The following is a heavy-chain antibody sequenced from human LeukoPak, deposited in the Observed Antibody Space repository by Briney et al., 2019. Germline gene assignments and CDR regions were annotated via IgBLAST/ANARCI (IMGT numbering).Heavy chain of an antibody. CDR3: ARVPPGPDSSGFFDY. CDR2: INSGGSST. CDR1: GFTFSSYW. D-gene: IGHD3-22*01. J-gene: IGHJ4*02. V-gene: IGHV3-74*01. Sequence: GGSLRLSCAASGFTFSSYWMHWVRHAPGKGLVWVSRINSGGSSTIYEDSVKGRFTISRDNPKNTLYLQMNSLRAEDTAVYYCARVPPGPDSSGFFDYWGQGTLVTVSS.